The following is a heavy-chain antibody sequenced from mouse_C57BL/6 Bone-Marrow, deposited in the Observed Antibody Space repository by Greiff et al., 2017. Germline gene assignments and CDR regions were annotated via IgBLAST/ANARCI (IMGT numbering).Heavy chain of an antibody. CDR1: GFSLTSYG. D-gene: IGHD1-1*01. CDR2: IWGGGST. Sequence: VHLVESGPGLVAPSQSLSITCTVSGFSLTSYGVDWVRQPPGKGLEWLGVIWGGGSTNYNSALMSRLSISKDNSKSHVFLKMNSLQTDDTAMYYCAKNYYGSSYPYYAMDYWGQGTSVTVSS. J-gene: IGHJ4*01. CDR3: AKNYYGSSYPYYAMDY. V-gene: IGHV2-9*01.